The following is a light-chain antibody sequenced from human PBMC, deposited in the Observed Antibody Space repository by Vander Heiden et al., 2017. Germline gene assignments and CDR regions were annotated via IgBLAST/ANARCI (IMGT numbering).Light chain of an antibody. Sequence: EIVMTQSPATLSVSPGERATLSCRASQSVSSNLAWYQQNPGQAPRLLIYGASTRATGIPARFSGSGSGTEFTLTISRLQSEDFAVYYCQQYNNWWTFGQGTKVEIK. J-gene: IGKJ1*01. CDR2: GAS. V-gene: IGKV3-15*01. CDR1: QSVSSN. CDR3: QQYNNWWT.